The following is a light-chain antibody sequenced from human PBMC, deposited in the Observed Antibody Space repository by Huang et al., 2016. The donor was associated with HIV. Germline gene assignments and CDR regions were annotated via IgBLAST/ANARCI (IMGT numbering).Light chain of an antibody. J-gene: IGKJ2*01. CDR2: GTS. CDR1: QSVSSSY. CDR3: QQYGSSYT. V-gene: IGKV3-20*01. Sequence: EIVLTQSPGTLSLSPGERATLSCRASQSVSSSYLAWDRQRPGQAPRLVIYGTSNRDTGIPDRFSGSESGTDFTLTISRLEPEDFAVYYCQQYGSSYTFGQGTKLEIK.